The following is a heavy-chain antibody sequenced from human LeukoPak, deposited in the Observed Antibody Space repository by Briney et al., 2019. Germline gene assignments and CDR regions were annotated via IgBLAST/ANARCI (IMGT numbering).Heavy chain of an antibody. D-gene: IGHD6-13*01. CDR3: ATRASQSSSKWYDFDY. CDR2: ITSSSGYT. Sequence: GGSLRLSCAASGITFSDYYMSWVRQAPGKGLEWVSYITSSSGYTNYADSVKARFTISRDNAKNSLYLQMNSLRAEDTAMYYCATRASQSSSKWYDFDYWGQGTLVTVSS. J-gene: IGHJ4*02. V-gene: IGHV3-11*03. CDR1: GITFSDYY.